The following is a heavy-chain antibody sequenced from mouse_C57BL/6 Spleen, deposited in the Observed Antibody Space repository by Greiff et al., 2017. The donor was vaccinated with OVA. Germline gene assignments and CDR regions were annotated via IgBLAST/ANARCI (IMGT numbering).Heavy chain of an antibody. D-gene: IGHD2-4*01. J-gene: IGHJ2*01. CDR2: ISSGGSYT. CDR1: GFTFSSYG. CDR3: ARHDYDGYYFDY. Sequence: DVKLVESGGDLVKPGGSLKLSCAASGFTFSSYGMSWVRQTPDKRLEWVATISSGGSYTYYPDSVKGRFTISRDNAKNTLYLQMSSLKSEDTAMYYCARHDYDGYYFDYWGQGTTLTVSS. V-gene: IGHV5-6*02.